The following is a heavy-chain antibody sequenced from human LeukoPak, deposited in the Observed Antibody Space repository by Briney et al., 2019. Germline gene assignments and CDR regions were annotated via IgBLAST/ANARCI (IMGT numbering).Heavy chain of an antibody. CDR1: GFTFSSYW. V-gene: IGHV3-74*01. D-gene: IGHD6-13*01. CDR3: ARDAGLFSSSWSYFDY. CDR2: INTDGSST. Sequence: GGSLRLSCATSGFTFSSYWMHWVRRAPGKGLVCVSRINTDGSSTIYADSVKGRFTISRDNAKNTLYLQMNSLRAEDTAVYYCARDAGLFSSSWSYFDYWGQGTLVTVSS. J-gene: IGHJ4*02.